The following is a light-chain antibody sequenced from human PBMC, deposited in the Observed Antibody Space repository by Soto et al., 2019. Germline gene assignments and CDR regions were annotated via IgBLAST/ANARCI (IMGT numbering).Light chain of an antibody. CDR3: QRYGSSPWT. J-gene: IGKJ1*01. CDR1: QSVSSSY. V-gene: IGKV3-20*01. CDR2: GAS. Sequence: EIVLTQSPGTLSLSPGERATLSCRASQSVSSSYLAWYQQKPGQAPRLLIYGASSRATGIPDRFSGSGSGTVFTLTISRLEPEDFAVYYCQRYGSSPWTFGQGTKVEIK.